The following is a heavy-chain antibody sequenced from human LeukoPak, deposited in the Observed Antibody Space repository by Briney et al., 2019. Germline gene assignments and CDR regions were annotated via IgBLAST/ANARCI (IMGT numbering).Heavy chain of an antibody. Sequence: GGSLRPSCAASGFTFTNAWMNWVRQAPGKGLEWVGHIKSKPSGGTIDYAAPVKDRFTISRDDSKNTLYLQMNSLRTEDTAVYYCTTNSGFDGIFFPAFWGQGTLVTVSS. J-gene: IGHJ4*02. CDR2: IKSKPSGGTI. CDR1: GFTFTNAW. V-gene: IGHV3-15*07. CDR3: TTNSGFDGIFFPAF. D-gene: IGHD3-3*01.